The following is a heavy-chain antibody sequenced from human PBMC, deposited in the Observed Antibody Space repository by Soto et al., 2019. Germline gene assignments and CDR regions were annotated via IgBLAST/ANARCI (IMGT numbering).Heavy chain of an antibody. CDR2: ISYDGSHE. CDR3: ERDLKQKFHNTGYSYGMDV. CDR1: GFTLREVC. V-gene: IGHV3-30-3*01. J-gene: IGHJ6*01. Sequence: GGSLRLSCGVSGFTLREVCGHWVRQAPGKGLEWVAVISYDGSHEYYADSVRGRFIISRDNSKNSLYLQMNSLRADDTAIYYCERDLKQKFHNTGYSYGMDVWGQGPSVTLSS. D-gene: IGHD3-9*01.